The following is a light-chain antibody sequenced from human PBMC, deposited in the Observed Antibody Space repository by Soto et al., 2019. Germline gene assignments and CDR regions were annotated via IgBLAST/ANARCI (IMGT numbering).Light chain of an antibody. J-gene: IGLJ1*01. Sequence: QSALTQPRSVSGSPGQSITISCTGTSSDVGDNNHVSWYQHHPGKAPKLLIFDVSKRPSGVPDCFSGSKSGNTASLTISGLQAEDEADYSCCSHAGSYTFVFGTGTKVTVL. CDR3: CSHAGSYTFV. CDR2: DVS. V-gene: IGLV2-11*01. CDR1: SSDVGDNNH.